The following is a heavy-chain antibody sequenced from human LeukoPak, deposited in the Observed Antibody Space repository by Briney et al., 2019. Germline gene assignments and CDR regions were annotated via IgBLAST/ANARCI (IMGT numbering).Heavy chain of an antibody. V-gene: IGHV4-59*01. J-gene: IGHJ6*02. D-gene: IGHD3-10*01. CDR3: ARDTYGSGSYYNGPYYYGMDV. Sequence: SETLSLTCTVSGGSISSYYWSWIRQPPGKGLEWIGYIYYSGSTNYNPSLKSRVTISVDTSKNQFSLKLGSVTAADTAVYYCARDTYGSGSYYNGPYYYGMDVWGQGTTVTVSS. CDR2: IYYSGST. CDR1: GGSISSYY.